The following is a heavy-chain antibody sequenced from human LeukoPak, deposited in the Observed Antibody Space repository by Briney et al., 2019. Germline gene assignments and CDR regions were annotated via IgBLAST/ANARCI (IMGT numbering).Heavy chain of an antibody. CDR3: TRGTGYSFDY. CDR2: ISSDGSTT. V-gene: IGHV3-74*03. Sequence: GGSLRLSCAASGFTFSSYWMHWVRQVPGKGLVWVSRISSDGSTTTYADSVKGRFSISRDTARNMLFLQMNSLRAEDTAVYYCTRGTGYSFDYWGQGTLVTVSS. J-gene: IGHJ4*02. D-gene: IGHD2-15*01. CDR1: GFTFSSYW.